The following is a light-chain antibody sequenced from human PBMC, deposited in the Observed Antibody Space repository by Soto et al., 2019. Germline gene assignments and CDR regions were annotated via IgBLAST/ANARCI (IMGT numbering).Light chain of an antibody. V-gene: IGLV2-14*01. CDR1: SSDVGGYNY. Sequence: QSVLTQPASVSESPGQSITISCTGTSSDVGGYNYVSWYQQHPGKAPKLMIYEVSNRPSGVSNRFSGSKSGNTASLTISGLQAEDEADYYSSSYTSSSTHVVFGGGTKLTVL. CDR2: EVS. CDR3: SSYTSSSTHVV. J-gene: IGLJ2*01.